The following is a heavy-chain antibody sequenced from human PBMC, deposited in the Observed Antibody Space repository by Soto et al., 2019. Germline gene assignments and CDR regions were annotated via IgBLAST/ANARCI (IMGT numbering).Heavy chain of an antibody. J-gene: IGHJ4*02. CDR2: IIPIFGTA. V-gene: IGHV1-69*01. CDR1: GGTFSSYA. CDR3: ARDDSYGSGSYAQGDY. Sequence: QVQLVQSGAEVKKPGSSVKVSCKASGGTFSSYAISWVRQAPGQGLEWMGGIIPIFGTANYAQKFQGRVTITADESTSKAYMELSSLRSEDTAVYYCARDDSYGSGSYAQGDYWGQGTLVTVSS. D-gene: IGHD3-10*01.